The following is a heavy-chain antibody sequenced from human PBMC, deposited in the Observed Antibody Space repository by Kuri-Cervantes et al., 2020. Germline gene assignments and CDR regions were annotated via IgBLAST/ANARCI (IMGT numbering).Heavy chain of an antibody. D-gene: IGHD6-19*01. CDR3: AKADVGAVAGSDY. V-gene: IGHV3-30*18. CDR2: ISYDGSVK. CDR1: GFNFRSNG. Sequence: SCIASGFNFRSNGMHWVRQAPAKGLEWVAVISYDGSVKHYAESVKGRFIVPRDNSKNTLYLQMNSLTAEDTAVYYCAKADVGAVAGSDYWGQGTLVTVSS. J-gene: IGHJ4*02.